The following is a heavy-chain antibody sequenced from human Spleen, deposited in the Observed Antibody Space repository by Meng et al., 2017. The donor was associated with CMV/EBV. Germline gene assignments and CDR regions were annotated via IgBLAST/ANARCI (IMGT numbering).Heavy chain of an antibody. Sequence: SGNNITSNGSRWVRKENGQGVEWMGWMKKKGGKTGYEKKYKGREKMTTNSSISTAYMELSSLRSEDTAVYYCARGRYDTSGYYSFYYWGQGTLVTVSS. V-gene: IGHV1-8*02. CDR1: GNNITSNG. CDR2: MKKKGGKT. J-gene: IGHJ4*02. CDR3: ARGRYDTSGYYSFYY. D-gene: IGHD3-22*01.